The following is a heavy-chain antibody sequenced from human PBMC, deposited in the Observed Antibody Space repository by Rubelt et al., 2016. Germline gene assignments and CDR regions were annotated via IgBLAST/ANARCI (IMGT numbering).Heavy chain of an antibody. CDR3: AGGMTTFFGTPRQSEDY. CDR1: GGSISSYC. Sequence: QLQLPDSRSGLLKPSATLSLTFTVSGGSISSYCWGWVRQPPGQGLEWIGSLCYSGSTHYTPYLKSRVTISVNTSKNQFSLELSSGTAAETAVDYCAGGMTTFFGTPRQSEDYWGQGTLVTVSS. CDR2: LCYSGST. D-gene: IGHD3-16*01. V-gene: IGHV4-39*07. J-gene: IGHJ4*02.